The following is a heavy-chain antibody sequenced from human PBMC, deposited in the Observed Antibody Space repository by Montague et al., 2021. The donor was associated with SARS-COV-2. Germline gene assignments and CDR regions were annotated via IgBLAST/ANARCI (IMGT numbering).Heavy chain of an antibody. Sequence: SETLSLTCAVHGGSLSGYYWSWIRQPPEKGLEWIGEINHSANTKYNPSLKSPVTISIDTSKNQFSLKMTSVTAADTATYYCASGVYPSGSYYNRYYYGLNIWGRGTRGIVSS. CDR2: INHSANT. CDR1: GGSLSGYY. V-gene: IGHV4-34*01. J-gene: IGHJ6*04. D-gene: IGHD3-10*01. CDR3: ASGVYPSGSYYNRYYYGLNI.